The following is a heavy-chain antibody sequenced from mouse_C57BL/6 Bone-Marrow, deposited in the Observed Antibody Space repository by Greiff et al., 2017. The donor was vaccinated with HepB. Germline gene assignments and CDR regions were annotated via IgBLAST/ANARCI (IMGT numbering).Heavy chain of an antibody. J-gene: IGHJ2*01. CDR3: ARRIYYDSDY. V-gene: IGHV1-50*01. CDR2: IDPSDSYT. CDR1: GYTFTSYW. D-gene: IGHD2-4*01. Sequence: QVQLQQPGAELVKPGASVKLSCKASGYTFTSYWMQWVKQRPGQGLEWIGEIDPSDSYTNYNQTFKGKATLTVDTSSSTAYMQLSSLTSEDSAVYYCARRIYYDSDYWGQGTTLTVSS.